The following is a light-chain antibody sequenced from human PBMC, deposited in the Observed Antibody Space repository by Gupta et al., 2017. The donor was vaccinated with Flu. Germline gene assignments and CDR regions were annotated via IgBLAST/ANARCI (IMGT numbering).Light chain of an antibody. CDR3: ATWDDRLSVWV. Sequence: QSVLTQPPSASGTPGPRVSISCSGSTSNIGNNYVHWYQQFPGAAPKLLIYMNNNRPSGVPDRFSGSKSGTSTSLAISGLRSEDEADYYCATWDDRLSVWVFGGGTKLTVL. V-gene: IGLV1-47*01. J-gene: IGLJ3*02. CDR2: MNN. CDR1: TSNIGNNY.